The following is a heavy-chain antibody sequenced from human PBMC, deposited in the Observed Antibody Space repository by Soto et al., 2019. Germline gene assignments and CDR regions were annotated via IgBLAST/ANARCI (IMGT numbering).Heavy chain of an antibody. D-gene: IGHD6-19*01. CDR3: SRVGQCLVQTRPDYYYGMDV. J-gene: IGHJ6*02. V-gene: IGHV1-69*02. Sequence: SVKVSCKASGGTFSSYTISWVRQAPGQGHEWMGRIIPILGIANYAQKLQGRVTITADKSTSTAYMELSSLRSEDTAVYYCSRVGQCLVQTRPDYYYGMDVWGQGTTVTVSS. CDR1: GGTFSSYT. CDR2: IIPILGIA.